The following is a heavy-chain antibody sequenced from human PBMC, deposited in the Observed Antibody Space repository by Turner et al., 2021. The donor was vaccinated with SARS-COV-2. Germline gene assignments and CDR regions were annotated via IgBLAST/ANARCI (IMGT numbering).Heavy chain of an antibody. Sequence: VQLVQSGAEVKKPGSSVTVSCKASGGTFSSYTITWVRQAPGQGLEWMGGIIPILGIANYAQKFQGRFTITADKSTNTAYMELSSLRSEDTAVYYCARDRNSGYGDYTGWGQGTLVTVSS. CDR3: ARDRNSGYGDYTG. CDR2: IIPILGIA. V-gene: IGHV1-69*10. CDR1: GGTFSSYT. J-gene: IGHJ4*02. D-gene: IGHD4-17*01.